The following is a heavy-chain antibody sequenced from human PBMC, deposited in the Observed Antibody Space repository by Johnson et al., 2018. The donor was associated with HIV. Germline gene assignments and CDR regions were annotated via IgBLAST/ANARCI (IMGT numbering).Heavy chain of an antibody. V-gene: IGHV3-20*04. CDR3: ARECGLRGLGWDAFDI. Sequence: DVQVVESGGEMVRPGGSLRLSCAVSGFTFDDYGMSFVRQAPGKGLEWVAGINWNGGSTGYADSVKGRFIISRDNAKNSLYLQMNSLRAEDTAVYYCARECGLRGLGWDAFDIWGQGTMVTVSS. CDR2: INWNGGST. D-gene: IGHD3-10*01. CDR1: GFTFDDYG. J-gene: IGHJ3*02.